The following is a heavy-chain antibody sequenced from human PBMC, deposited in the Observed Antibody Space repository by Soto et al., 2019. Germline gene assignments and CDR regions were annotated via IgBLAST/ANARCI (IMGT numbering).Heavy chain of an antibody. D-gene: IGHD2-21*01. J-gene: IGHJ3*02. CDR1: GFTFSDYY. CDR3: ARVFKNDAFDI. Sequence: GGSLRLSCAASGFTFSDYYMSWIRQAPGKGLEWVSYISSSGSTIYYADSVKGRFTISREDAKNSLYLQMNSLRAEDTAVYYCARVFKNDAFDIWGQGTMVTVSS. V-gene: IGHV3-11*01. CDR2: ISSSGSTI.